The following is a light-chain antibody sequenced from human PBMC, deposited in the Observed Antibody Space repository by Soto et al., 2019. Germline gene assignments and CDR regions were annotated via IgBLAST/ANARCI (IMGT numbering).Light chain of an antibody. CDR3: YSSRSSSSTFYV. V-gene: IGLV2-14*03. Sequence: QSALTQPASVSGSPGQSITISCAGTSSDIGGSNYVSWYQQHPGKAPKLMIYGVSSFSGSKSGNTASLTISGLQAEDEADYFCYSSRSSSSTFYVFGTGTKLTVL. CDR1: SSDIGGSNY. J-gene: IGLJ1*01. CDR2: GVS.